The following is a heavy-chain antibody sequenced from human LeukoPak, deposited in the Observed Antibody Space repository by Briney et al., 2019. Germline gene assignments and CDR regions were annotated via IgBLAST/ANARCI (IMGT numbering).Heavy chain of an antibody. CDR3: ARGNGGYYPPGYFDY. D-gene: IGHD3-22*01. Sequence: SETLSLTCTVSGGSISSYYWSWIRQPAGKGLEWIGRIYSSGSTDYNPSLKSRVTMSVDTSKNKFSLKLSSVTAADTAVYYCARGNGGYYPPGYFDYWGQGTLVTVSS. V-gene: IGHV4-4*07. J-gene: IGHJ4*02. CDR2: IYSSGST. CDR1: GGSISSYY.